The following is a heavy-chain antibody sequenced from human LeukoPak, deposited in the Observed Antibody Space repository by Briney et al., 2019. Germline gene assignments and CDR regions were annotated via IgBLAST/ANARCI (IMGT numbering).Heavy chain of an antibody. Sequence: SETLSLTCAVYGGSFSGYYWSWIRQPPGKGLEWIGEINHSGSTNYNPSLKSRVTISVDTSKNQFSLKLSSVTAADTAVYYCARLLYDYVWGSYRYEDDYWGQGTLVTVSS. CDR1: GGSFSGYY. CDR3: ARLLYDYVWGSYRYEDDY. D-gene: IGHD3-16*02. J-gene: IGHJ4*02. CDR2: INHSGST. V-gene: IGHV4-34*01.